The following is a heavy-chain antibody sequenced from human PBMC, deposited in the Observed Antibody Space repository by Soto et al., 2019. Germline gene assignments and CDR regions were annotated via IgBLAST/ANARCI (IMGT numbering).Heavy chain of an antibody. V-gene: IGHV4-59*01. J-gene: IGHJ5*02. CDR1: GGPISNYY. CDR2: IFYSGST. Sequence: PSETLSLTCTGSGGPISNYYWSWIRQPPGRGLEWIGHIFYSGSTNYNPALKSRVTISVDTSKSQFSLKLSSVTAADTAVYYCAKDSGYNYGYFRWFDPWGQGTLVTVSS. CDR3: AKDSGYNYGYFRWFDP. D-gene: IGHD5-18*01.